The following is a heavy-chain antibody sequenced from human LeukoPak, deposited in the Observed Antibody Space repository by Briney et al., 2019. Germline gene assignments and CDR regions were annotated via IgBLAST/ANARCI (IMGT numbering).Heavy chain of an antibody. J-gene: IGHJ4*02. D-gene: IGHD2-2*01. V-gene: IGHV3-23*01. CDR2: ISSSAGRT. CDR3: ARHCGSNGCFRFDC. CDR1: GFTFSNYA. Sequence: PGGSLRLSCAASGFTFSNYAMNWVRQAPGKGLEWVSTISSSAGRTYDADFAKGRFTISRDNSKSTLYLQMNSLRAEDTAVYYCARHCGSNGCFRFDCWGQGALVTVSS.